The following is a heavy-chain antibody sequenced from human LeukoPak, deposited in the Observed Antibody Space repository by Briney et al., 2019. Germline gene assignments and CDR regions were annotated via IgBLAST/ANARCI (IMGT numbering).Heavy chain of an antibody. CDR2: IYTRGST. CDR3: ASYGSGSYYYYYYMDV. Sequence: PSQTLSLTCTVSGGSISSGSYYWSWIRQPAGKGLEWIGHIYTRGSTNYNPSLKSRVTISVDTSKNQFSLKLSSVTAADTAVYYCASYGSGSYYYYYYMDVWGKGTTVTISS. J-gene: IGHJ6*03. CDR1: GGSISSGSYY. D-gene: IGHD3-10*01. V-gene: IGHV4-61*09.